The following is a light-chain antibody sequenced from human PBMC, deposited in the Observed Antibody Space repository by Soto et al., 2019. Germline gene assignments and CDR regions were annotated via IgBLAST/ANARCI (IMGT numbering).Light chain of an antibody. J-gene: IGLJ3*02. CDR1: TTDVGGYNY. Sequence: QSALTQPSSVSGSPGQSITISCTGTTTDVGGYNYVSWYRHHPGEAPKLIIYEVTNRPSGVSDRFSGSKSGTSASLAITGLQAEDEADYYCQSYDGSLSGSGVFGGGTKLTVL. V-gene: IGLV2-14*01. CDR2: EVT. CDR3: QSYDGSLSGSGV.